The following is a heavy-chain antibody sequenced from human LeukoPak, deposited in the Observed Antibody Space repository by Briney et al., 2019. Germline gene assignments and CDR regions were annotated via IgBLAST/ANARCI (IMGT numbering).Heavy chain of an antibody. Sequence: GASVKVSCKASGYTFTSYYMHWVRQAPGQGLEWMGIINPSGGSTSYAQKFQGRVTMTRDMSTSTVYMELSSLRAEDTAVYYCARRILNYYYYMDVWGKGTTVTISS. CDR2: INPSGGST. J-gene: IGHJ6*03. CDR3: ARRILNYYYYMDV. V-gene: IGHV1-46*01. D-gene: IGHD2/OR15-2a*01. CDR1: GYTFTSYY.